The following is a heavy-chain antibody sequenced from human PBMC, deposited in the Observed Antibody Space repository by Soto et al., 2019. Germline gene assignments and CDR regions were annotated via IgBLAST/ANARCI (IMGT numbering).Heavy chain of an antibody. CDR2: MNPNSGNT. Sequence: ASVKVSCKASGYTFTSYDINWVRQATGQGLEWMGWMNPNSGNTAYAQKFQGRVTMTRNTSISTAYMELSSLRSEDTAVYYCARTATVAGSYYFDPWGQGTLVTVSS. D-gene: IGHD6-19*01. CDR1: GYTFTSYD. V-gene: IGHV1-8*01. J-gene: IGHJ5*02. CDR3: ARTATVAGSYYFDP.